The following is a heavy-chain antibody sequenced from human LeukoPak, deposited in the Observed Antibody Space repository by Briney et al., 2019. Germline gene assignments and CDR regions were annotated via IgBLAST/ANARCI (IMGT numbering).Heavy chain of an antibody. J-gene: IGHJ3*02. V-gene: IGHV1-18*01. CDR1: GYTFTSYG. CDR2: ISAYNGNT. D-gene: IGHD3-16*02. Sequence: GASVKVSCKASGYTFTSYGISWVRQAPGQGLEWMGWISAYNGNTNYAQKLQGRVTVTTDTSTSTAYMELRSLRSDDTAVYYCARDIGRMITFGGVIASNAFDIWGQGTMVTVSS. CDR3: ARDIGRMITFGGVIASNAFDI.